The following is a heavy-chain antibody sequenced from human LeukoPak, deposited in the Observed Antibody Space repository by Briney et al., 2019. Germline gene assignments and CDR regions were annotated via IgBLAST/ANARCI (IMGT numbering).Heavy chain of an antibody. CDR2: IYFTGTT. Sequence: PSETLSLTCTVSGGSISSYWSWIRQSPGKGLEWIGYIYFTGTTNYNPSLKSRLTISIDTSRNQFSLKLSSATAADTAIYYSVNGGSYLTKWGQGTLVTVSS. CDR1: GGSISSY. D-gene: IGHD3-10*01. CDR3: VNGGSYLTK. J-gene: IGHJ4*02. V-gene: IGHV4-59*01.